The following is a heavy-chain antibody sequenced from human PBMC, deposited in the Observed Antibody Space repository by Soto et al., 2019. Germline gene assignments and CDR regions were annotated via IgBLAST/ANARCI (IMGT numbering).Heavy chain of an antibody. CDR3: ARDLAYRIFDY. Sequence: QVQLVQSGAEVKKPGASVKVSCKASGYTFTSYAMHWVRQAPGQRLEWTGWINAGNGNTKYSQKFQGRVTITRDTSASTAYMELSSLRSEDTAVYYCARDLAYRIFDYWGQGTLVTVSS. J-gene: IGHJ4*02. D-gene: IGHD3-16*02. CDR1: GYTFTSYA. V-gene: IGHV1-3*01. CDR2: INAGNGNT.